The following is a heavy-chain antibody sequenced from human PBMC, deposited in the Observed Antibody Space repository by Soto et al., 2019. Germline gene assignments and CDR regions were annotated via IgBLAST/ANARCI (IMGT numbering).Heavy chain of an antibody. CDR2: ISYDGSNK. V-gene: IGHV3-30-3*01. Sequence: PGGSLRLSCAASGFTFSSYAMHWVRQAPGKGPEWVAVISYDGSNKYYADSVKGRFTISRDNSKNTLYLQMNSLRAEDTAVYYCARVLLPPGITIFGVVPGYYYGMDVWGQGTTVTVSS. D-gene: IGHD3-3*01. CDR1: GFTFSSYA. J-gene: IGHJ6*02. CDR3: ARVLLPPGITIFGVVPGYYYGMDV.